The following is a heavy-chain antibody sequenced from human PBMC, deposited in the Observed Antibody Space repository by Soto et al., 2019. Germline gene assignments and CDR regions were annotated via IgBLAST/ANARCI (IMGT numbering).Heavy chain of an antibody. J-gene: IGHJ6*03. CDR3: ARGELADYYYYYMDV. CDR2: IYYSGST. D-gene: IGHD3-16*01. Sequence: SETLSLTCTVSGGSISSYYWSWIRQPPGKGLEWIGYIYYSGSTNYNPSLKSRVTISVDTSKNQFSLKLSSVTAADTAVYYCARGELADYYYYYMDVWGKGTTVT. CDR1: GGSISSYY. V-gene: IGHV4-59*01.